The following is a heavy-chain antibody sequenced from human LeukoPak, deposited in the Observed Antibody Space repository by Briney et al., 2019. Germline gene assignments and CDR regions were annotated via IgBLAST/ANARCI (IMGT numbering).Heavy chain of an antibody. CDR3: AKEPRYSSSNYYYNYMDV. CDR2: ISGSGDST. J-gene: IGHJ6*03. V-gene: IGHV3-23*01. Sequence: GGSLRLSCAASGFTFSSYAMTWVRQAPGKGLEWVSGISGSGDSTYYADSVKGRFTISRDNSKKTLYLQMNSLRAEDTAVYYCAKEPRYSSSNYYYNYMDVWGKGTTVTVSS. CDR1: GFTFSSYA. D-gene: IGHD6-6*01.